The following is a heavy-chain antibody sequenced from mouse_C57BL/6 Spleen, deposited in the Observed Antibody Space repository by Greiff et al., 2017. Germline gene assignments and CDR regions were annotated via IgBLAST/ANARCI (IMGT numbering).Heavy chain of an antibody. CDR1: GYTFTSYD. V-gene: IGHV1-85*01. CDR3: ARGSLGKGLCYDAMAY. CDR2: IYPRDGST. D-gene: IGHD2-3*01. Sequence: VMLVESGPELVKPGASVKLSCKASGYTFTSYDINWVKQRPGQGLEWIGWIYPRDGSTKYNEKFKGKDTLTVDKSSSTAYMELHSLTSEDSAVXFCARGSLGKGLCYDAMAYWGQGTSVTVSS. J-gene: IGHJ4*01.